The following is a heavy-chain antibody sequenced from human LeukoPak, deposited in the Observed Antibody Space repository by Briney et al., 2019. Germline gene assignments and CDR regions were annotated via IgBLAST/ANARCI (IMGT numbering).Heavy chain of an antibody. J-gene: IGHJ6*02. CDR2: IGTAGDT. Sequence: PGGSLRLSCAASGFTFSSYDMHWVRQATGKGLEWVSAIGTAGDTYYPGSVKGRFTISRENAKNSLYLQMNSLRAGDTAVYYCARANSSGWPYYYYYGMDVWGQGTTATVSS. V-gene: IGHV3-13*01. CDR1: GFTFSSYD. CDR3: ARANSSGWPYYYYYGMDV. D-gene: IGHD6-19*01.